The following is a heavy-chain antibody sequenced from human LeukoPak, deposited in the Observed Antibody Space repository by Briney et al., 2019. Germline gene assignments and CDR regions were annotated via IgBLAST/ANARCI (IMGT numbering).Heavy chain of an antibody. V-gene: IGHV5-51*01. CDR1: GYSFTNYW. CDR3: VRRVTAPTNYHYMDV. CDR2: IYPGDSDT. D-gene: IGHD5-12*01. J-gene: IGHJ6*03. Sequence: GESLKISCKGSGYSFTNYWIGWVRQMPGKGLEWMGIIYPGDSDTRYSPSFQGQVTISADKSITTAYLHWRSLKASDTAIYYCVRRVTAPTNYHYMDVWGKGTTVTVSS.